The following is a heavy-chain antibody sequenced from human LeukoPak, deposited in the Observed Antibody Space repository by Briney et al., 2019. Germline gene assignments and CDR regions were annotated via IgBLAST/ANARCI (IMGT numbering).Heavy chain of an antibody. J-gene: IGHJ4*02. V-gene: IGHV1-69*13. CDR2: IIPIFGTA. CDR1: GGTFSSYA. Sequence: SVKVSCKASGGTFSSYAISWVRQAPGQGLEWMGGIIPIFGTANYAQKFQGRVTVTADESTSTAYMELSSLRSEDTAVYYCASTGLRFLEWSIPNLGYWGQGTLVTVSS. D-gene: IGHD3-3*01. CDR3: ASTGLRFLEWSIPNLGY.